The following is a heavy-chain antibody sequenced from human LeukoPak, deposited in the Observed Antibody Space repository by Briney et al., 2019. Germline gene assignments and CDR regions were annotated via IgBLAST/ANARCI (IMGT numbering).Heavy chain of an antibody. V-gene: IGHV4-34*01. J-gene: IGHJ5*02. CDR3: ARGSLTTSTTVTPQGGKTRFDP. CDR2: INHSGST. D-gene: IGHD4-17*01. Sequence: SETLSLTCAVYGGSFSGYYWSWIRQPPGKGLDWIGEINHSGSTNYNPSLKSRVTISVDTSKNQFSLKLSSVTAADTAVYYCARGSLTTSTTVTPQGGKTRFDPWGQGTLVTVSS. CDR1: GGSFSGYY.